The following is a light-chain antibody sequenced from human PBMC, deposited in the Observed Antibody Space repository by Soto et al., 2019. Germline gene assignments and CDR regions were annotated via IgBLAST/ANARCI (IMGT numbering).Light chain of an antibody. CDR3: NSYTTRSTFV. Sequence: QSALAQPASVSGSPGQSITISCAGTSSDVGSYNYVSWYQHHPGKAPKLIIYDVTNRPSGISNRFSGSKSGNTASLTISGLQAEDEADYYCNSYTTRSTFVFGTGTKLTVL. CDR1: SSDVGSYNY. V-gene: IGLV2-14*03. CDR2: DVT. J-gene: IGLJ1*01.